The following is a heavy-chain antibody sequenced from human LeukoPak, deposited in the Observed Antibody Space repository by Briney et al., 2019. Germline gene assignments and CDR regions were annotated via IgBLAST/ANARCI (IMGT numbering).Heavy chain of an antibody. V-gene: IGHV4-59*08. J-gene: IGHJ4*02. D-gene: IGHD5-24*01. Sequence: SETLSLTCTVSGGSISSYYWSWIRQPPGKGLEWIGYIYYSGSTNYNPSLKSRVTISVDTSKNQFSLKLSSVTAADTAVYYCARLDGYLTNWGRGTLVTVSS. CDR1: GGSISSYY. CDR3: ARLDGYLTN. CDR2: IYYSGST.